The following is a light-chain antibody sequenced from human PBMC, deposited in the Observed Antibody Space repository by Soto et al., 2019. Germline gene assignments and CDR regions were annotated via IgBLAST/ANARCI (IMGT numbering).Light chain of an antibody. V-gene: IGLV7-46*01. CDR2: DTR. CDR3: LLSYNTALV. CDR1: TGAVTSGHY. Sequence: QAVVTQEPSLTVSPGGTVTLTCGSNTGAVTSGHYPYWFQQKPGQAPRTLIYDTRNKHSWTPARFSGSLLGGKAALTLSGAQPEDEAEYYCLLSYNTALVFGGGTKLTVL. J-gene: IGLJ2*01.